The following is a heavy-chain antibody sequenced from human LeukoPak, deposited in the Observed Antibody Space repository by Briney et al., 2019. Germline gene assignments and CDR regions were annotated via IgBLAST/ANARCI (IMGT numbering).Heavy chain of an antibody. CDR3: ARRYRSGWSGPDY. CDR1: GYSFTSYL. CDR2: IYPGDSDT. J-gene: IGHJ4*02. Sequence: PGESLKISCKGSGYSFTSYLIGWVRQMPGKGLEWMGIIYPGDSDTRHSPSFQGQVTISADKSISTAYLQWSSLKASDTAMYYCARRYRSGWSGPDYWGQGTLVTVSS. V-gene: IGHV5-51*01. D-gene: IGHD6-19*01.